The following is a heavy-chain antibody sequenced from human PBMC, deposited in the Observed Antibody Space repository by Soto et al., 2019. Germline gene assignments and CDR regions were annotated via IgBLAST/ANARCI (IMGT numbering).Heavy chain of an antibody. Sequence: GGSLRLSCAASGFTFSSYAMSWVRQAPGKGLEWVSGISGSGRMTYYAHSVKGHFTISRDNSKNTLYLQMNTLRAEDTATYYCVFHFNHYQSYSWGQGTQVTVSS. J-gene: IGHJ4*02. CDR3: VFHFNHYQSYS. CDR1: GFTFSSYA. D-gene: IGHD2-2*01. CDR2: ISGSGRMT. V-gene: IGHV3-23*01.